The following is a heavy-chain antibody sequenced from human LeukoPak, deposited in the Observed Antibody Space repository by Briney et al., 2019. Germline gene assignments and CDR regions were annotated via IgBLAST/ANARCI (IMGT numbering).Heavy chain of an antibody. CDR3: ARVVVVPAAMFDY. J-gene: IGHJ4*02. CDR2: INPNSGGT. V-gene: IGHV1-2*02. Sequence: ASVKVSCKASGYTFTSYGISWVRQAPGQGLEWMGWINPNSGGTNYAQKFQGRVTMTRDTSISTAYMELSRLRSDDTAVYYCARVVVVPAAMFDYWGQGTLVTVSS. D-gene: IGHD2-2*01. CDR1: GYTFTSYG.